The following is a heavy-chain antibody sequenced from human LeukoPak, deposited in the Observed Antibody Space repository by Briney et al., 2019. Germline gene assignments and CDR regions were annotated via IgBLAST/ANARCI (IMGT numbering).Heavy chain of an antibody. Sequence: PGGSLRLTCAASEFTFSNYAMNWVRQAPGKGLEWVSGISGGGGSTYYADSVKGRFAISRDNAKNSLYLQMNSLRDDDTAVYYCASRGAFEIWGQGTMVTVSS. CDR2: ISGGGGST. J-gene: IGHJ3*02. CDR1: EFTFSNYA. V-gene: IGHV3-23*01. CDR3: ASRGAFEI.